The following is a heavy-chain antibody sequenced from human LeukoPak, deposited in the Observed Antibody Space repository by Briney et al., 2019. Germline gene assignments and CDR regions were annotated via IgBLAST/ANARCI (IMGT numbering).Heavy chain of an antibody. CDR1: GFTFSSYG. J-gene: IGHJ4*02. CDR2: ISGSGGST. V-gene: IGHV3-23*01. CDR3: AKGTTGSYSSGWYGFPFDY. D-gene: IGHD6-19*01. Sequence: GGSLRLSCAASGFTFSSYGMSWVRQAPGRGLEWVSGISGSGGSTNYADSVKGRFTISRDSSKNTVYLQMNSLRAEDTAIYYCAKGTTGSYSSGWYGFPFDYWGQGTLVTVSS.